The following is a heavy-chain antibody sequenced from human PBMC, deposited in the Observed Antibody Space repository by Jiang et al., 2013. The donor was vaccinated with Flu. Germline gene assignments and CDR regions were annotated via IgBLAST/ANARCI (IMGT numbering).Heavy chain of an antibody. Sequence: EVKKPGASVKVSCKASGYTFTSYAMHWVRQAPGQRLEWMGWINAGNGKNTKYSQKFQGRVTITRDTSASTAYMELSSLRSEDTAVYYCARDHKGTEGYYDFWSGYYPTNYYYYGMDVWGQGTTVTVSS. J-gene: IGHJ6*02. CDR1: GYTFTSYA. V-gene: IGHV1-3*01. D-gene: IGHD3-3*01. CDR3: ARDHKGTEGYYDFWSGYYPTNYYYYGMDV. CDR2: INAGNGKNT.